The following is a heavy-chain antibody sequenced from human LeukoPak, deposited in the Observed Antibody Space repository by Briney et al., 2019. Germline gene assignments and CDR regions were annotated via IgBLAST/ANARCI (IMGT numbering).Heavy chain of an antibody. Sequence: GESLKISCKGSGYSFTSYWIGWVRQMPGKGLGWMGIIYPGDSDTRYSPSFQGQVTISADKSISTAYLQWSSLKASDTAMYYCARHVRAGSSGWYFLDAFDIWGQGTMVTASS. CDR3: ARHVRAGSSGWYFLDAFDI. CDR2: IYPGDSDT. D-gene: IGHD6-19*01. CDR1: GYSFTSYW. J-gene: IGHJ3*02. V-gene: IGHV5-51*01.